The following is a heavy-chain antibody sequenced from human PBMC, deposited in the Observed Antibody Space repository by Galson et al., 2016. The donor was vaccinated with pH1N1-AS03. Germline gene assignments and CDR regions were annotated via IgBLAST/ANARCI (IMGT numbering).Heavy chain of an antibody. Sequence: QSGAEVKKPGESLKISCKASGYNFTNYWIGWVRQMPGKGLEWMGIIDPRDSDTRYSPSFQGQVTISVDKSFSTAYIQWGSPKASDTAMYYCARHGEPATLSGWFDPWGQGTLVTVSS. J-gene: IGHJ5*02. D-gene: IGHD1-26*01. CDR1: GYNFTNYW. CDR2: IDPRDSDT. V-gene: IGHV5-51*01. CDR3: ARHGEPATLSGWFDP.